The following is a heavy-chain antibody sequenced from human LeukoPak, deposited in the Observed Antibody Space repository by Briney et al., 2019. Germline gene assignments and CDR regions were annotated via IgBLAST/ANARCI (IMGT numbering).Heavy chain of an antibody. CDR2: ISAYNGNT. CDR1: GYTFTSYG. Sequence: ASVKVSCKASGYTFTSYGISWVRQAPGQGLEWMGWISAYNGNTNYAQKLQGRVTMTRDTSTSTVYMELSSLRSEDTAVYYCARDDRSTDVVPAATSFDPWGQGTLVTVSS. J-gene: IGHJ5*02. D-gene: IGHD2-2*01. CDR3: ARDDRSTDVVPAATSFDP. V-gene: IGHV1-18*01.